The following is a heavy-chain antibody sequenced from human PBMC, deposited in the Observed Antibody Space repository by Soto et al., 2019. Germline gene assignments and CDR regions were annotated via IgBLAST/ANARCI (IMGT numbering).Heavy chain of an antibody. Sequence: QVQLVQSGAEVKKPGSSVKVYCKASGGTFSSYAISWVRQAPGQGLEWMGGIIPIPGTANYAQKFQGRVTINADESTSTAYMELSSLRSEDTAFYYCARSQGSSTSLEIYYYYYYGMDVWGQGTTVTVSS. V-gene: IGHV1-69*01. J-gene: IGHJ6*02. CDR3: ARSQGSSTSLEIYYYYYYGMDV. CDR2: IIPIPGTA. D-gene: IGHD2-2*01. CDR1: GGTFSSYA.